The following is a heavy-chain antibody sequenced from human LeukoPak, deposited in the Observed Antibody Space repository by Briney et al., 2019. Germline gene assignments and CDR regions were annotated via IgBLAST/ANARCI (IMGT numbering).Heavy chain of an antibody. CDR1: GFIFTDYW. V-gene: IGHV3-7*01. CDR2: IKEDGSEK. Sequence: GGSLRLSCAASGFIFTDYWMYWVRQAPGRGLAWVANIKEDGSEKNYVDSVKGRFTISRDNAKNSLYLQMNSQGVEDTAVYYCARGAWWSSDYWGQGTLVTVSS. CDR3: ARGAWWSSDY. J-gene: IGHJ4*02. D-gene: IGHD2-15*01.